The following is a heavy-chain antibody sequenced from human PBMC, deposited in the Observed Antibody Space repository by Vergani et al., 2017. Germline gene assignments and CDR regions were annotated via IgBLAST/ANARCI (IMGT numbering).Heavy chain of an antibody. Sequence: QVQLVQSGAEVKKPGASVKVSCKASGYTFTGYYMHWVRQAPGQGLEWMGWISPNSGGTAYAQKFQGRVTMTRDTSISTAYMELSRLRSDDTAVYYCARSYSTSFFYFDYWGQGTLVNVSS. CDR2: ISPNSGGT. CDR3: ARSYSTSFFYFDY. CDR1: GYTFTGYY. J-gene: IGHJ4*02. V-gene: IGHV1-2*02. D-gene: IGHD6-13*01.